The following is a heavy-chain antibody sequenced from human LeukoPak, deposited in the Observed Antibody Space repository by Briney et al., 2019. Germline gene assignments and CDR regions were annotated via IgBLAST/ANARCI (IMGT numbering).Heavy chain of an antibody. J-gene: IGHJ4*02. CDR1: GFTFSSYA. CDR2: ISYDGSNK. D-gene: IGHD3-9*01. Sequence: GGSLRLSCSASGFTFSSYAMHWVRQAPGKGLEWVAVISYDGSNKYYADSVKGRFTISRDNSKNTLYLQMNSLRAEDTAVYYCARDTVRVSLTGSFDYWGQGTLVTVSS. CDR3: ARDTVRVSLTGSFDY. V-gene: IGHV3-30*04.